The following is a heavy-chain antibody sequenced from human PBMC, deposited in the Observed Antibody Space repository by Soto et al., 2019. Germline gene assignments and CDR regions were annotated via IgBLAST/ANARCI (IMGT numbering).Heavy chain of an antibody. V-gene: IGHV2-5*02. CDR3: AQTGYCSGGSCYSGYFDY. J-gene: IGHJ4*02. D-gene: IGHD2-15*01. Sequence: SGPTLVKPTQTLTLTCTFSGFSLSTSGVGVGWIRQPPGKALEWLALIYWDDDKRYSPSLKSRLTITKDTSKNQVVLTMTNMDPVDTATDYCAQTGYCSGGSCYSGYFDYWGQGTLVTVSS. CDR1: GFSLSTSGVG. CDR2: IYWDDDK.